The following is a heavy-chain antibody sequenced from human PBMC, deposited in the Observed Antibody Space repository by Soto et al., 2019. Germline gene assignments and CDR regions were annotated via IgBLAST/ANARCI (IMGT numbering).Heavy chain of an antibody. V-gene: IGHV3-23*01. CDR2: ISGSGGST. CDR1: GFTFSSYA. D-gene: IGHD4-4*01. CDR3: AKSVGSYPTVTTL. Sequence: EVQLLESGGGLVQPGGSLRLSCTASGFTFSSYAMSWVRQAPGKGLEWVSAISGSGGSTYYADSVKGRFTISRDNSKNTLYLQMNSLRAEDTAVYYCAKSVGSYPTVTTLWGQGTLVTVSS. J-gene: IGHJ4*02.